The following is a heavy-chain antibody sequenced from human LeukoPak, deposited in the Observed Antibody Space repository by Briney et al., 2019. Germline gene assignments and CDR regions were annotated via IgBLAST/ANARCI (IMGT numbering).Heavy chain of an antibody. CDR2: IYYSGST. CDR1: GGSISSYY. D-gene: IGHD3-3*01. V-gene: IGHV4-59*01. J-gene: IGHJ4*02. Sequence: SETLSLTGTVSGGSISSYYWSWIRQPPGKGLEWIGYIYYSGSTNYNPSLKSRVTISVDTSKNQFSLKLSSVTAADTAVYYCARGDDFWSGYPLWGQGTLVTVSS. CDR3: ARGDDFWSGYPL.